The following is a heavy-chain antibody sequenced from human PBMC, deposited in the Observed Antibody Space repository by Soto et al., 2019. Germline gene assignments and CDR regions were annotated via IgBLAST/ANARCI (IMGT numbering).Heavy chain of an antibody. CDR3: ARGTGTTYYYYYCMDV. CDR1: GFTFSSYS. Sequence: EVQLMESGGGLVKPGGSLRLSCAASGFTFSSYSMNWVRQAPGKGLEWVSSISSSSSYIYYADSVKGRFTISRDNAKNSLYLQMNSLRAEDTAVYYCARGTGTTYYYYYCMDVWGKGTTVTVSS. J-gene: IGHJ6*03. D-gene: IGHD1-7*01. V-gene: IGHV3-21*01. CDR2: ISSSSSYI.